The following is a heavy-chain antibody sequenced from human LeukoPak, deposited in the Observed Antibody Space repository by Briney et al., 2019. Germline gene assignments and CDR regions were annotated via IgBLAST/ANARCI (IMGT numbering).Heavy chain of an antibody. Sequence: ASVKVSCKASGYTFTGYYMHWERQAPGQGLEWMGWINPNSGGTNYAQKFQGRVTMTRDTSISTAYMELSRLRSDDTAVYYCARDLAIFGVVIEYYFDYWGQGTLVTVSS. CDR3: ARDLAIFGVVIEYYFDY. CDR2: INPNSGGT. D-gene: IGHD3-3*01. CDR1: GYTFTGYY. V-gene: IGHV1-2*02. J-gene: IGHJ4*02.